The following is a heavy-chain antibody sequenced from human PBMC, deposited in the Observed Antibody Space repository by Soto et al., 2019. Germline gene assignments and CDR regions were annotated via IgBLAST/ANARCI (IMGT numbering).Heavy chain of an antibody. Sequence: PGGSLRLSCAASGFTFSSYGMHWVRQAPGKGLEWVAVIPHDGSDSVYADSVKGRFTVSRDDPENALYLQMNSLRDEDTALYYCATDGRMGSGQHYFASWGQGTLVTVSS. CDR1: GFTFSSYG. D-gene: IGHD6-19*01. CDR2: IPHDGSDS. V-gene: IGHV3-30*02. J-gene: IGHJ4*02. CDR3: ATDGRMGSGQHYFAS.